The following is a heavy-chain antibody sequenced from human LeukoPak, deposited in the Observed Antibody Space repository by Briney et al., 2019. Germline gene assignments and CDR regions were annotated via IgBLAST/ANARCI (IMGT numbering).Heavy chain of an antibody. CDR1: GFTFSSYS. Sequence: GGSLRLSCAASGFTFSSYSMSWVRQAPGKGLEWVSVINWNGGSTGYADSVKGRFTISRDDAKNSLYLQMNSLRAEDTALYHCARDRGIAVAGGFDYWGQGTLVTVSS. D-gene: IGHD6-19*01. CDR2: INWNGGST. V-gene: IGHV3-20*01. CDR3: ARDRGIAVAGGFDY. J-gene: IGHJ4*02.